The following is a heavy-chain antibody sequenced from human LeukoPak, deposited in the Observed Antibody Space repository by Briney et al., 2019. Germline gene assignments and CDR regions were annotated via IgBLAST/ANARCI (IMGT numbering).Heavy chain of an antibody. Sequence: PSETLSLTCAVYGGSFSGYYWSWIRQPPGKGLEWIGEINHSGSTNYNPSLKSQVTISVDTSKNQFSLKPSSVTAADTAVYYCAGRMVRGVSRRNNWFDPWGQGTLVTVSS. CDR3: AGRMVRGVSRRNNWFDP. CDR1: GGSFSGYY. CDR2: INHSGST. D-gene: IGHD3-10*01. J-gene: IGHJ5*02. V-gene: IGHV4-34*01.